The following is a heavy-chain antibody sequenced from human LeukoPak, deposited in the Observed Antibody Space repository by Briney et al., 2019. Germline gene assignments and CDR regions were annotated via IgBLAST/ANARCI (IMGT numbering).Heavy chain of an antibody. V-gene: IGHV4-34*01. J-gene: IGHJ4*02. CDR2: INHSGST. CDR3: ARDRDNWGYYFDY. Sequence: SETLSLTCAVYGGSFSGYYWSWIRQPPGKGLEWIGEINHSGSTNYNPSLKSRVTVSVDTSKNQFSLKLSSVSAADTAVYYCARDRDNWGYYFDYWGQGTLVTVSS. CDR1: GGSFSGYY. D-gene: IGHD3-16*01.